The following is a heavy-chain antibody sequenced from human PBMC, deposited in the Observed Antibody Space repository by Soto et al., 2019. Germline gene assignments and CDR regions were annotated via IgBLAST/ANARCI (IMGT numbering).Heavy chain of an antibody. CDR2: VSYSGST. CDR3: ASSPVSTYFDH. J-gene: IGHJ4*02. V-gene: IGHV4-31*03. Sequence: PSETLSLTCSVSGGSISSSGYYCSWIRQHPGKGLEWLGYVSYSGSTSYNPSLKSRLTISLDTSKNQFSLKLTSVSAADTAVYYCASSPVSTYFDHWGQGTLVTVSS. CDR1: GGSISSSGYY. D-gene: IGHD3-16*01.